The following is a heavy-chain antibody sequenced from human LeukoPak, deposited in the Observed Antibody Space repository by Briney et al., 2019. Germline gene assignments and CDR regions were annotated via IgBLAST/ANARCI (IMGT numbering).Heavy chain of an antibody. J-gene: IGHJ4*02. CDR3: AKDNRRHYTSGPNPDSLH. V-gene: IGHV3-9*01. Sequence: PGRSLRLSRAGSGFIFTNYAMHWVRQPPGKGLEWVSGISWNSGSIDYADSVKGRFTISRDNAKNSLYLQMNSLRVEDTAFYYCAKDNRRHYTSGPNPDSLHWGQGALVTVSS. CDR2: ISWNSGSI. CDR1: GFIFTNYA. D-gene: IGHD6-19*01.